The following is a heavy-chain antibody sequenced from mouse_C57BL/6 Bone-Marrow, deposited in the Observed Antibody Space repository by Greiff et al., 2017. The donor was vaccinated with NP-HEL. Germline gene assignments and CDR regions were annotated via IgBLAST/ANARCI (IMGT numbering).Heavy chain of an antibody. D-gene: IGHD3-2*02. CDR3: ARPGSSG. CDR2: INPNNGGT. J-gene: IGHJ3*01. V-gene: IGHV1-26*01. Sequence: EVQLQQSGPELVKPGASVKISCKASGYTFTDYYMNWVKQSHGKSLEWIGDINPNNGGTSYNQKFKGKATLTVDKSSSTAYMELRSLTSEDSAVYYCARPGSSGWGQGTLVTVSA. CDR1: GYTFTDYY.